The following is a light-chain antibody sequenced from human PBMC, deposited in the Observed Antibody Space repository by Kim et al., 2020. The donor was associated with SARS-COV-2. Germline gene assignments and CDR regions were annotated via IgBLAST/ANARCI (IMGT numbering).Light chain of an antibody. CDR2: AAS. CDR3: QQYNEWPLT. Sequence: VSPGERATLSCRASQSVGSHLAWYQQKPGQAPRLLIYAASTRATAIPARVSGSGSGTEFTLTISSPQSEDIAVYFCQQYNEWPLTFGRGTKVDIK. V-gene: IGKV3-15*01. CDR1: QSVGSH. J-gene: IGKJ4*01.